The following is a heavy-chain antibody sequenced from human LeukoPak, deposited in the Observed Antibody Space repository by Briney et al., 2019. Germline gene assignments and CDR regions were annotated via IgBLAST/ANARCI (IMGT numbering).Heavy chain of an antibody. V-gene: IGHV4-39*01. CDR3: ARPAGGISATGTRPLDY. CDR2: IYYSGST. J-gene: IGHJ4*02. CDR1: GASFSSSTYY. D-gene: IGHD6-13*01. Sequence: SETLSLTCTVSGASFSSSTYYWGWIGQPPGKGLEWIGSIYYSGSTYYNPSLKSRVTMSVDTSKNQFSLKLSSVTAADTAVYYCARPAGGISATGTRPLDYWGQGTLVTVYS.